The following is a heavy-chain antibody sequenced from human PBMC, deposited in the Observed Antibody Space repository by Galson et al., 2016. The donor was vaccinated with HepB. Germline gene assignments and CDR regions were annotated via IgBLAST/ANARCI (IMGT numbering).Heavy chain of an antibody. Sequence: SLRLSCAASGFRFSSYAMHWVRQAPGKGLEWVAVISCDGSNKYYTDSVKGRFTISRDNSKNTLYLQMNSLRAEDRAVYYCAKDGLYYGSGSYGSVDYWGQGTLVTVSS. V-gene: IGHV3-30*18. D-gene: IGHD3-10*01. J-gene: IGHJ4*02. CDR1: GFRFSSYA. CDR2: ISCDGSNK. CDR3: AKDGLYYGSGSYGSVDY.